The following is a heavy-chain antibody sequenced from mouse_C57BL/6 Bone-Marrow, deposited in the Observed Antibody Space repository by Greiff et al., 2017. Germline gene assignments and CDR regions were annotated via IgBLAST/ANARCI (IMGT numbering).Heavy chain of an antibody. V-gene: IGHV1-19*01. CDR3: ARWCGSSYWYFDV. D-gene: IGHD1-1*01. Sequence: EVQLQQSGPVLVKPGASVKMSCKASGYTFTDYYMNWVKQSHGKSLEWIGVINPYNGGTSYNQKFKGKATLTVDKSSSTAYMELNSLTSEDSAVXYCARWCGSSYWYFDVWGTGTTVTVSS. J-gene: IGHJ1*03. CDR1: GYTFTDYY. CDR2: INPYNGGT.